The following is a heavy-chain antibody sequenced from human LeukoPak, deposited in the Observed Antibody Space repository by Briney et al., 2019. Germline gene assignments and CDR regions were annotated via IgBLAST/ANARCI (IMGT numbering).Heavy chain of an antibody. V-gene: IGHV4-59*08. Sequence: PSETLSLTCTVSGGSISSYYWSWIRQPPGKGLEWIGYIYYSGSTNYNPSLKSRVTISVDTSKNQFSPKLSSVTAADTAVYYCARLNDGYNFKELEYWGQGTLVTVSS. J-gene: IGHJ4*02. CDR2: IYYSGST. D-gene: IGHD5-24*01. CDR1: GGSISSYY. CDR3: ARLNDGYNFKELEY.